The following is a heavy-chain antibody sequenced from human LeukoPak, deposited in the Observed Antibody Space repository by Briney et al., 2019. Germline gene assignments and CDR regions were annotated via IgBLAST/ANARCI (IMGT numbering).Heavy chain of an antibody. CDR2: INSDGSRT. V-gene: IGHV3-74*01. J-gene: IGHJ4*02. D-gene: IGHD3-10*01. CDR3: ARYRFGENYF. CDR1: GFTFSSYW. Sequence: PGGSLRLSCVASGFTFSSYWMHWVRQAPGKGLVWVARINSDGSRTNYADSVKGRFTISRDNAKTTLSLQMNRLRAEDTAVYFCARYRFGENYFWGQRALVTVSS.